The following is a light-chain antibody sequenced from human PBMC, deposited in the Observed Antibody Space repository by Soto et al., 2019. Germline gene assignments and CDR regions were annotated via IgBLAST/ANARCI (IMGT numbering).Light chain of an antibody. CDR1: SSNIGSNY. CDR3: AAWDDSLSGRVV. Sequence: QSVLTQPPSASGTPGQRVTISCSGSSSNIGSNYVYWYQQLPGTAPKLLIYRNNQRPSGVPDRFSGPKSGTSASLAISGLRSEDEADYYCAAWDDSLSGRVVFGGGTKVTVL. J-gene: IGLJ2*01. V-gene: IGLV1-47*01. CDR2: RNN.